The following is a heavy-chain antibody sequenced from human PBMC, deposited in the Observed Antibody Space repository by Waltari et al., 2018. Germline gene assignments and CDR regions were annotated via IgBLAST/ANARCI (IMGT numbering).Heavy chain of an antibody. V-gene: IGHV3-7*01. CDR1: GFTFRRHW. CDR3: ATWRWGQSEFDY. J-gene: IGHJ4*02. D-gene: IGHD7-27*01. CDR2: IKEDGSDK. Sequence: EAQLVESGGKLVQPGGSLRLSCVASGFTFRRHWMSWVRQAPGGGLEWVATIKEDGSDKHYVDSVRGRVTISRDNANDSLYLQMNSLRAEDTAVYYCATWRWGQSEFDYWGQGTLVTVSS.